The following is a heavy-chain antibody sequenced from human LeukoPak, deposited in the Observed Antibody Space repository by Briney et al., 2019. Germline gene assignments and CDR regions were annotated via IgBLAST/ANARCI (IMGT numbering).Heavy chain of an antibody. D-gene: IGHD4-17*01. V-gene: IGHV1-46*01. CDR1: LYTFTSYY. CDR2: INPSGSST. CDR3: ARDQVITTVTYYYYYGMDV. J-gene: IGHJ6*02. Sequence: ASVKVSCKASLYTFTSYYMHWVGQAPGHPREGIGIINPSGSSTSYAQKFQGRVTMTRDTSTSTVYMELSSLRSEDTAVYYCARDQVITTVTYYYYYGMDVWGQGTTVTVSS.